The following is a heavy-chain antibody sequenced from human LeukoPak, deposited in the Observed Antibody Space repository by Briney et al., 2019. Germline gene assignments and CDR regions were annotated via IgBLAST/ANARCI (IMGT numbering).Heavy chain of an antibody. V-gene: IGHV1-8*01. CDR1: GYTFTSYD. CDR3: SRGKKTMVRGVLYYFVY. D-gene: IGHD3-10*01. CDR2: MNPNSGNT. Sequence: RRASVKVSCKASGYTFTSYDINWVRKATGQGLEWMGWMNPNSGNTGYAQKFQGRVTMTRNTSISTDYMELSSLRSEDTAVYYCSRGKKTMVRGVLYYFVYWGQGTLVSVSS. J-gene: IGHJ4*02.